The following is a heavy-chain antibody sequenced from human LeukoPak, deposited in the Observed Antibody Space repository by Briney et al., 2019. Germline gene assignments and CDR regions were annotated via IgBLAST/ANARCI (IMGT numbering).Heavy chain of an antibody. Sequence: PGGSLRLSCAASGFTFSSYGMHWVRQAPGKGLEWVAVIYYDGSNKYYADSVKGRFTISRDNSKKTLYLQMNSLRAEDTAVYYCAKLSDSSGADYWGQGTLVTVSA. CDR3: AKLSDSSGADY. CDR1: GFTFSSYG. V-gene: IGHV3-33*06. D-gene: IGHD3-22*01. CDR2: IYYDGSNK. J-gene: IGHJ4*02.